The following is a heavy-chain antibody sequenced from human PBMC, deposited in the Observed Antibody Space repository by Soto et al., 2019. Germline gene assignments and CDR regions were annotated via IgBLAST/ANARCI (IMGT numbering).Heavy chain of an antibody. D-gene: IGHD2-8*01. V-gene: IGHV1-2*04. CDR3: ARGDSTDCSNGVCSFFYNHDMDV. J-gene: IGHJ6*02. CDR2: INPKSGGT. Sequence: ASVTVSCKASGYSFTDYHMQWVRPEPGQGLEWLGRINPKSGGTSTAQKFQGWVTMTTDTSISTASMELTRLTSDDTAIYYCARGDSTDCSNGVCSFFYNHDMDVWGQGTTVTVSS. CDR1: GYSFTDYH.